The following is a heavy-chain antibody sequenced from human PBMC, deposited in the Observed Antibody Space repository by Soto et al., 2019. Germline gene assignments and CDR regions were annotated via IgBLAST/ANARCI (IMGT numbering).Heavy chain of an antibody. V-gene: IGHV3-21*01. D-gene: IGHD2-2*01. J-gene: IGHJ4*02. CDR3: ASRGNYCSSTSCLSQQLVQGFDY. Sequence: GGSLRLSCAASGFTFSSYSMNWVRQAPGKGLEWVSSISSSSSYIYYADSVKGRFTISRDNAKNSLYLQMNSLRAEDTAVYYCASRGNYCSSTSCLSQQLVQGFDYWGQGTLVTVSS. CDR2: ISSSSSYI. CDR1: GFTFSSYS.